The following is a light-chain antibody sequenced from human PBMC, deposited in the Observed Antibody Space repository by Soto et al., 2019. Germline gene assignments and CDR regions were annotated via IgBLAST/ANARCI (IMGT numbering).Light chain of an antibody. Sequence: AIRMTQSPSSLSASTGDRITITCRASQGISSYLAWYQQKPGKAPKLLIYAASTLQSGVPSRFSGSGSGTDFTLTISWLQSEDFATYYCQQYYSYPLTFGPGT. J-gene: IGKJ3*01. CDR1: QGISSY. CDR3: QQYYSYPLT. V-gene: IGKV1-8*01. CDR2: AAS.